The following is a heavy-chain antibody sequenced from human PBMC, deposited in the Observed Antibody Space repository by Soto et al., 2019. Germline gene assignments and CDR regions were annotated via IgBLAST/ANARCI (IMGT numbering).Heavy chain of an antibody. Sequence: QVQLVQSGAEVKKPGASVKVSCKASGYTFTSYDINWVRQATGQGLEWMGWMNPNSGNTGYAQKFQGRVTMTRSTSISRSYMELSSLRAEDTAVYYLARGAAAGTDFQHWGQGTLVIVSA. D-gene: IGHD6-13*01. V-gene: IGHV1-8*01. CDR2: MNPNSGNT. J-gene: IGHJ1*01. CDR3: ARGAAAGTDFQH. CDR1: GYTFTSYD.